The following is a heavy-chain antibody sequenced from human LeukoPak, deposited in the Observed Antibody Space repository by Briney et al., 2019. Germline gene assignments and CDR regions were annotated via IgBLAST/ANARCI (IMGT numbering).Heavy chain of an antibody. Sequence: SETLSLTCAVYGGSFSGDYWSWIRQPPGKGLEWIGEINHSGSTNYNPSLKSRVTISVDTSKNQFSLKLSSVTAADTAVYYCARVIQYSYYMDVWGKGTTVTVSS. V-gene: IGHV4-34*01. CDR3: ARVIQYSYYMDV. D-gene: IGHD2-21*01. CDR2: INHSGST. J-gene: IGHJ6*03. CDR1: GGSFSGDY.